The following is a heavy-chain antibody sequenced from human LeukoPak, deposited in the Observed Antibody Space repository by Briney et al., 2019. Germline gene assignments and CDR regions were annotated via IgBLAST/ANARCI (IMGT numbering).Heavy chain of an antibody. D-gene: IGHD7-27*01. CDR2: IYHNGST. Sequence: KPSETLSLTCIVSGGSISSYYWSWIRQPPGKGLEWIGYIYHNGSTNYNPSLKSRVTISVDTSKNQFSLKLSSVTAADTAVYYCARAPRSWGFDYWGQGTLVTVSS. J-gene: IGHJ4*02. CDR3: ARAPRSWGFDY. V-gene: IGHV4-59*12. CDR1: GGSISSYY.